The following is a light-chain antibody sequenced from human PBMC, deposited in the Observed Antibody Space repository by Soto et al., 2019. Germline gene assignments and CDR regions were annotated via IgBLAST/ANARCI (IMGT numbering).Light chain of an antibody. CDR2: SND. CDR1: SSNIGSNT. J-gene: IGLJ1*01. CDR3: AAWDDSLNGYV. V-gene: IGLV1-44*01. Sequence: QSGMTQSPSASGTPGQRVTISCSGSSSNIGSNTVNWYQQLPGTAPKLLIYSNDQRPSGVPDRFSASKSGTSASLAISGLQSEDEADYYCAAWDDSLNGYVFGTGTKLTVL.